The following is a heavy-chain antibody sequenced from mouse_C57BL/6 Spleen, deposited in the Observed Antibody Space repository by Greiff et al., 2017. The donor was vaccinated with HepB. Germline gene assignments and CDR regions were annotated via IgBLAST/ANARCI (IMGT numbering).Heavy chain of an antibody. CDR1: GYAFSSYW. CDR2: IYPGDGDT. V-gene: IGHV1-80*01. D-gene: IGHD3-2*02. CDR3: ARSRSAAQAPFAY. J-gene: IGHJ3*01. Sequence: VQLQQSGAELVKPGASVKISCKASGYAFSSYWMNWVKQRPGKGLEWIGQIYPGDGDTNYNGKFKGKATLTADKSSSTAYMQLSSLTSEDSAVYFCARSRSAAQAPFAYWGQGTLVTVSA.